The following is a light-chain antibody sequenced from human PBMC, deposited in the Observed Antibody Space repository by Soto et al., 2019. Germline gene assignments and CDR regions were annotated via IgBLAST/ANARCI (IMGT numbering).Light chain of an antibody. CDR1: QSVNDN. Sequence: EIVMTQSPATLSVSPGDRATLSCRASQSVNDNLACYQHKPGQAPRLLIFGASTRAAGIPARFSGGGFGTEFTLTISSLQSEDFAVYYCQQYDSRPVFGGGTKVDIK. CDR2: GAS. V-gene: IGKV3D-15*01. CDR3: QQYDSRPV. J-gene: IGKJ4*01.